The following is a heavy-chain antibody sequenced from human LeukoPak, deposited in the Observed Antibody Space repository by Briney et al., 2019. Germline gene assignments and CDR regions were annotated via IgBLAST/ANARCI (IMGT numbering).Heavy chain of an antibody. V-gene: IGHV4-34*01. Sequence: SETLSLTCAVYGGSFSGYYWSWIRQPPGKGLEWIGGINHSGSTNYNPSLKSRVTISVDTSKNQFSLKLSSVTAADTAVYYCAAAHCSGGSCFPHYFDYWGQGTLVTVSS. CDR2: INHSGST. CDR1: GGSFSGYY. J-gene: IGHJ4*02. CDR3: AAAHCSGGSCFPHYFDY. D-gene: IGHD2-15*01.